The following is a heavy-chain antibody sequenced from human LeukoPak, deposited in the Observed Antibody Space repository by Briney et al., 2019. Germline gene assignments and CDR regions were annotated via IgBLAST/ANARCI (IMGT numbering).Heavy chain of an antibody. CDR1: GFTFSSYA. V-gene: IGHV3-7*01. D-gene: IGHD3-22*01. Sequence: SGGSLRLSCAASGFTFSSYAMSWVRQAPGKGLEWVANIKQDGSDKYYVDSVKGRFTISRDNARNSLYLQMNSLRAEDTAVYYCACRPSAISYYGVFDFWGQGTLVTVSS. CDR3: ACRPSAISYYGVFDF. CDR2: IKQDGSDK. J-gene: IGHJ4*02.